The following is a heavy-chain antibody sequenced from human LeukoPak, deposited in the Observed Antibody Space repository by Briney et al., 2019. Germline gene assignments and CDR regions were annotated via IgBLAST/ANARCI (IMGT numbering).Heavy chain of an antibody. V-gene: IGHV3-23*01. Sequence: GGSLRLSCAASGFSFSSFAMTWVRQAPGKGLEWVSSITGGHYATYNTDSVKGRFAISRDNAKNTLYLQMNSLRADDTAIYYCTKDPNGDYIGAFDPWGQGTLVTVSS. CDR1: GFSFSSFA. D-gene: IGHD4-17*01. CDR2: ITGGHYAT. J-gene: IGHJ5*02. CDR3: TKDPNGDYIGAFDP.